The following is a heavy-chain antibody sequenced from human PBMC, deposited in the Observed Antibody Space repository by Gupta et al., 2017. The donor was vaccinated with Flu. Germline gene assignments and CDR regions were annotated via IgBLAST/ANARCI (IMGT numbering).Heavy chain of an antibody. CDR2: TNHSGST. V-gene: IGHV4-34*01. CDR1: GGSFSGYY. Sequence: QVQLQQWGAGLLKPSETLSLTCAVYGGSFSGYYWSWIRQPPGTGLEWIGETNHSGSTNYNPSLKSRVTISVDTSKNQFSLKLSSVTAADTAVYYCARVLSEGYCSGGSCYPPWYFDYWGQGTLVTVSS. J-gene: IGHJ4*02. CDR3: ARVLSEGYCSGGSCYPPWYFDY. D-gene: IGHD2-15*01.